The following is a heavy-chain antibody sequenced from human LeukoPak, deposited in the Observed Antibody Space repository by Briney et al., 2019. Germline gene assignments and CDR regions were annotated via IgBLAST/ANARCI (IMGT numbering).Heavy chain of an antibody. Sequence: SETLSLTCTVSGCSISSYYWSWIRQPPGKALEWIGYIYYSGSTNYNPSLKSRVTISVDTSKNQFSLKLSSVTAADTVVYYCARHGWDGYCSGGSCYAPYSWFDPWGQGTLVTVSS. CDR3: ARHGWDGYCSGGSCYAPYSWFDP. D-gene: IGHD2-15*01. V-gene: IGHV4-59*08. CDR2: IYYSGST. J-gene: IGHJ5*02. CDR1: GCSISSYY.